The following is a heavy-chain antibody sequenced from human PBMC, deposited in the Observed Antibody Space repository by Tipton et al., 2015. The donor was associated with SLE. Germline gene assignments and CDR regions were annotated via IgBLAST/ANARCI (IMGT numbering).Heavy chain of an antibody. CDR1: GGSIRNYF. V-gene: IGHV4-59*01. D-gene: IGHD3-3*01. J-gene: IGHJ5*02. CDR3: ARGSRWFDDFWSGYPLGNWFDP. Sequence: SLTCTVSGGSIRNYFWHWIRQSPGKGLEWIGYVYDSGTTKYNPSLKSRLTISVDTSKSHFSLKLTSVTAADTAIYYCARGSRWFDDFWSGYPLGNWFDPWGQGTLVTVSS. CDR2: VYDSGTT.